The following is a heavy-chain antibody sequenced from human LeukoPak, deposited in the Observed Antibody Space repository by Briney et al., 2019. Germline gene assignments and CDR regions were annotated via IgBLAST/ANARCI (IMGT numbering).Heavy chain of an antibody. V-gene: IGHV5-51*01. Sequence: GESLKISCKGSGYSFTSYWIGWVRQMPGKGLEWMGIIYPGDSDTRYSPSFQGQVTISADKSISTAYLQWSSLKASDTAMYYCARVVVPAAITGIWFDPLGQGTLVTVSS. CDR3: ARVVVPAAITGIWFDP. CDR2: IYPGDSDT. CDR1: GYSFTSYW. J-gene: IGHJ5*02. D-gene: IGHD2-2*02.